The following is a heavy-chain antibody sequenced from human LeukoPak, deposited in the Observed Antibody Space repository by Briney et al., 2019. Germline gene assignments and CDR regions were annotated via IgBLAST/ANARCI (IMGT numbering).Heavy chain of an antibody. Sequence: GGSLRLSCAASGFTFSSYSMNWVRQAPGKGLEWVSSISSSSSYIYYADSVKGRFTISRDNAKNSLYLQMNSLRAEDTAVYYCARDQDTAMVSVYYGMDVWGQGTTVTVSS. J-gene: IGHJ6*02. V-gene: IGHV3-21*01. CDR3: ARDQDTAMVSVYYGMDV. CDR2: ISSSSSYI. CDR1: GFTFSSYS. D-gene: IGHD5-18*01.